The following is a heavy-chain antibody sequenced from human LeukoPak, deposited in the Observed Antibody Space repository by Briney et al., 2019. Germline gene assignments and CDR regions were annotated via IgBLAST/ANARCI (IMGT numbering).Heavy chain of an antibody. CDR1: GFTFSSYA. V-gene: IGHV3-23*01. CDR3: AKGRDAGPASLVDY. D-gene: IGHD1-1*01. CDR2: ISGSGHST. Sequence: QSGGSLRLSCAASGFTFSSYAMSWVRQAPGKGLEWVSAISGSGHSTSYADSVQGRFTISRVNSKNTLYLQMNSLRAEDTAVYYCAKGRDAGPASLVDYWGQGTLVTVSS. J-gene: IGHJ4*02.